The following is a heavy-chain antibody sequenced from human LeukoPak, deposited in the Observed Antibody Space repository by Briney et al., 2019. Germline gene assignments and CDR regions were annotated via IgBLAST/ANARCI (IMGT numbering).Heavy chain of an antibody. V-gene: IGHV4-34*01. J-gene: IGHJ6*03. CDR2: VDHSGST. CDR3: ARVFGYYYYYLDV. CDR1: GGSLSGYR. Sequence: SETLSLTCAVYGGSLSGYRWTWIRQPPGKGLEWIGEVDHSGSTTYTSSLEGRVTITADNSKNQFSLSLTSVTAADTAVYYCARVFGYYYYYLDVWGKGTTVTVSS. D-gene: IGHD3-10*01.